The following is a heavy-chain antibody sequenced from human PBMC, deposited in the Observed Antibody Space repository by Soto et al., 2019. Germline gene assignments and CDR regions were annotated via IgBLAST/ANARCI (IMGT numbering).Heavy chain of an antibody. D-gene: IGHD5-12*01. Sequence: QVQLQESGPGLVKPSQTLSLTCTVSGGSISRGGYYWSWIRQHPGKGLEWIGYIYYSGGTYYNPSLKRRVTISVDTSESQFSLRLSSVTAADTAVYYCARKDSGYADYMDVWGKGTTVTVSS. J-gene: IGHJ6*03. V-gene: IGHV4-31*03. CDR1: GGSISRGGYY. CDR3: ARKDSGYADYMDV. CDR2: IYYSGGT.